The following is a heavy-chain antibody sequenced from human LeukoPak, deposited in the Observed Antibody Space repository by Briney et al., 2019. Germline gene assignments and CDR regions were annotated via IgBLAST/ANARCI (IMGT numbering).Heavy chain of an antibody. CDR3: ARDIVVVPAAANYYYYGMDV. Sequence: GASVKVSCKASGYTFTGYYMHWVRQAPGQGLEWMGWINPNSGGTNYAQKFQGRVTMTRDTSISTAYMGLSRLRSDDTAVYYCARDIVVVPAAANYYYYGMDVWGQGTTVTVSS. D-gene: IGHD2-2*01. CDR2: INPNSGGT. J-gene: IGHJ6*02. CDR1: GYTFTGYY. V-gene: IGHV1-2*02.